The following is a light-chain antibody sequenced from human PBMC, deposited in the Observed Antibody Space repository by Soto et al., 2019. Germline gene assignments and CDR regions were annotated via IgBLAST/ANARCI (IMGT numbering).Light chain of an antibody. V-gene: IGKV1-12*01. J-gene: IGKJ5*01. CDR2: ATS. Sequence: DILMTQSPSSVSASVGDRVTIACRASQDISSWLAWYQQTPGRVPKLLIYATSKLQPGVPTRFSGSGSGTNFTPTISSLHPADFATYYCQQANSFPITFGQGTRLEIK. CDR3: QQANSFPIT. CDR1: QDISSW.